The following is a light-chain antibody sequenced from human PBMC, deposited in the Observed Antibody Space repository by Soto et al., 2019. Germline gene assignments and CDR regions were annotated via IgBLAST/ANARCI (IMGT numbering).Light chain of an antibody. CDR2: AAS. J-gene: IGKJ5*01. V-gene: IGKV1-8*01. Sequence: AIRMTQSPSSFSASTGDRVTITCRASQGISSYLAWYQQKPGKAPKLLIYAASTLQSGVPSRFSGSGSGTDFTLTISCLQSEDFATYSCQQYYSYPDTFGQGTRLEIK. CDR3: QQYYSYPDT. CDR1: QGISSY.